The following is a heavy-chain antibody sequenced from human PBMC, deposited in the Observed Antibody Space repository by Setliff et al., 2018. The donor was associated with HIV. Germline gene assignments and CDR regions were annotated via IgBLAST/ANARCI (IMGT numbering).Heavy chain of an antibody. CDR1: GGSISSYY. J-gene: IGHJ4*02. CDR3: ARDFEASEHCSGGSCPFDY. D-gene: IGHD2-15*01. V-gene: IGHV4-59*12. Sequence: PSETLSLTCTVSGGSISSYYWSWIRQPPGKGLEWIGYIYYSGSTNYNPSLKSRVTISVDTSKNQFSLKLSSVTATDTAVYYCARDFEASEHCSGGSCPFDYWGQGTLVTVSS. CDR2: IYYSGST.